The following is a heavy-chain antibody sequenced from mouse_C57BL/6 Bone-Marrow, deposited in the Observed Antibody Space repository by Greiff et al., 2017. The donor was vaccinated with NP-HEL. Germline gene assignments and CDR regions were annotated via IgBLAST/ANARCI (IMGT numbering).Heavy chain of an antibody. Sequence: EVQRVESGGDLVKPGGSLKLSCAASGFTFSSYGMSWVRQTPDKRLEWVATISSGGSYTYYPDSGKGRFTISRDNAKNTLYLQMSSLKSEDTAMYYCARPRGLITLHYFDYWGQGTTLTVSS. D-gene: IGHD2-4*01. CDR3: ARPRGLITLHYFDY. V-gene: IGHV5-6*01. CDR1: GFTFSSYG. CDR2: ISSGGSYT. J-gene: IGHJ2*01.